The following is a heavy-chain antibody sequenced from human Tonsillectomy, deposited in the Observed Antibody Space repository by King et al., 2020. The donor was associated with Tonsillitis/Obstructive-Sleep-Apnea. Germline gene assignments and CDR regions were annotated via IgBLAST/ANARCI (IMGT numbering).Heavy chain of an antibody. CDR3: ARSTMFGVVITPLYFDY. Sequence: VQLQQWGAGLLKPSETLSHTCAVYGGSFSGYYWSWIRQPPGKGLEWIGEINHSGSSNYNLSLKSRVTISVDTSKNQFSLNLSSVTAADTAVYYCARSTMFGVVITPLYFDYWGQGTLVTVSS. J-gene: IGHJ4*02. CDR1: GGSFSGYY. D-gene: IGHD3-3*01. CDR2: INHSGSS. V-gene: IGHV4-34*01.